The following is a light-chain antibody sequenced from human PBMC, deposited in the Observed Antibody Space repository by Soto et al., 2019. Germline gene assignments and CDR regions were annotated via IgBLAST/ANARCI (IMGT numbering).Light chain of an antibody. V-gene: IGKV3-20*01. Sequence: EIVLTQSPGTLSLSPGERATLSCRASQSVSNTYLAWYRQRPGQAPRLLIYGASSRATGIPDRFSGSGSGTNFTLTNNKLEPEKFAVYYCQQYASLPETFGQGTKVEIK. CDR3: QQYASLPET. CDR2: GAS. CDR1: QSVSNTY. J-gene: IGKJ1*01.